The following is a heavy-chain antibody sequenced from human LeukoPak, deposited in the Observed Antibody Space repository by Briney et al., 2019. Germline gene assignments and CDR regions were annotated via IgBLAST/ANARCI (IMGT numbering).Heavy chain of an antibody. CDR1: GGSISSYY. CDR2: IYYSGIT. V-gene: IGHV4-59*01. J-gene: IGHJ4*02. CDR3: ASGATITRMDS. D-gene: IGHD3-10*01. Sequence: SETLSLTCAVSGGSISSYYWSWIRQPPGKGLEWIGYIYYSGITNYNPSLKSRVTISVDTSKNQFSLKLSSVTAADTAVYYCASGATITRMDSWGQGTLVTVSS.